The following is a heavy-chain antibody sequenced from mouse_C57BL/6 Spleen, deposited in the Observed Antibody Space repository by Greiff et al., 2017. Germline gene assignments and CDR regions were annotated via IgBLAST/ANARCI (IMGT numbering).Heavy chain of an antibody. CDR2: IDPENGDT. V-gene: IGHV14-4*01. Sequence: VQLQQSGAELVRPGASVKLSCTASGFNIKDDYMHWVKQRPEQGLEWIGWIDPENGDTEYASKFQGKATITADTSSNTAYLQLSSLTSEDTAVYYYTTLGFITTVVAPYWGQGTTLTVSS. J-gene: IGHJ2*01. CDR3: TTLGFITTVVAPY. CDR1: GFNIKDDY. D-gene: IGHD1-1*01.